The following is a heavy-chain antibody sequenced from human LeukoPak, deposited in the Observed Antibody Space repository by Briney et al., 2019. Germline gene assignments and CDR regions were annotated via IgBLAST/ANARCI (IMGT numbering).Heavy chain of an antibody. Sequence: GGSLRLSCAASGFTFSSYGMHWVRQAPGKGLEWVAVIWYDGSNKYYADSVKGRFTISRDNSKNTLYLQMNSLRDEDTAVYYCARGGLYDYVWGSYRRQSFDYWGQGTLVTVSS. CDR1: GFTFSSYG. D-gene: IGHD3-16*02. CDR2: IWYDGSNK. V-gene: IGHV3-33*01. CDR3: ARGGLYDYVWGSYRRQSFDY. J-gene: IGHJ4*02.